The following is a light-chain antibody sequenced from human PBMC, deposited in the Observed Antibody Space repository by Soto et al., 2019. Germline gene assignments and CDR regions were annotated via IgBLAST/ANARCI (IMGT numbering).Light chain of an antibody. Sequence: SYELTQPPSVSVAPGKTARITCGGNNIGSKSVHWYQQKPGQAPVLVIYYDSDRPSGIPERFSGSNSGNTATLTISRVEAXXXXXXXXXVWDSSSDVVFGGGTK. V-gene: IGLV3-21*01. J-gene: IGLJ2*01. CDR1: NIGSKS. CDR2: YDS. CDR3: XVWDSSSDVV.